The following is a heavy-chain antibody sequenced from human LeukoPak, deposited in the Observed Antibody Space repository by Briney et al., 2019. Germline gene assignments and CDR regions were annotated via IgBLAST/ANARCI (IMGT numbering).Heavy chain of an antibody. D-gene: IGHD1-26*01. J-gene: IGHJ6*03. CDR1: GYTFTSYA. CDR2: MTPNSGNT. Sequence: ASVKGSCKASGYTFTSYAINSVRQATGQGLEWMGWMTPNSGNTGYAQKIQGRVTTTRNTSISTAYIELSGLRSEATAPYYCASRTVQEDSAWYYHYDYMNVWGKGTTVTVSS. V-gene: IGHV1-8*01. CDR3: ASRTVQEDSAWYYHYDYMNV.